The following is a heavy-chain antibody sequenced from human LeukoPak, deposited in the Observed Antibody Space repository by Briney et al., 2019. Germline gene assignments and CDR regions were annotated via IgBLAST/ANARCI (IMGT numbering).Heavy chain of an antibody. CDR3: ARGIPVAGNPYFNL. Sequence: PSETLSLTCTVSDDSFTSSTFHWGWLRQSPGKVLEWIGSISYGRSTYYNPALMSRLTMSADTSKRQFSLKVDSVTAADTGVYYCARGIPVAGNPYFNLWGQGTPVTVAS. CDR1: DDSFTSSTFH. V-gene: IGHV4-39*07. CDR2: ISYGRST. D-gene: IGHD6-19*01. J-gene: IGHJ1*01.